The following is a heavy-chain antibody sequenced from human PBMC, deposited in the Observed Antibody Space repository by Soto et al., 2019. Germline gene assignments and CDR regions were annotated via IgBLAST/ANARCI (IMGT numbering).Heavy chain of an antibody. D-gene: IGHD3-3*01. Sequence: EVQLLESGGGLVQPGGSLRLSCAASGFTFDGHGMSWVRQAPGKGLEWVSAISGSGDSTYYADSVKGRFTISRDNSKNTLFLQMNSLRVDDTAVYYCTTYDFWSGPVQWGPGILVTVSS. CDR2: ISGSGDST. CDR3: TTYDFWSGPVQ. CDR1: GFTFDGHG. V-gene: IGHV3-23*01. J-gene: IGHJ4*02.